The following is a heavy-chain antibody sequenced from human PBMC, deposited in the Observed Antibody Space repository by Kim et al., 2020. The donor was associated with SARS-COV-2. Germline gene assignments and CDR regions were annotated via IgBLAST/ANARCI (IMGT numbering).Heavy chain of an antibody. D-gene: IGHD6-19*01. J-gene: IGHJ4*02. V-gene: IGHV3-11*06. CDR3: ARSGGAYSSGWYDYFDY. Sequence: KGRFTISRDNAKNSLYLQMNSLRAEDTAVYYCARSGGAYSSGWYDYFDYWGQGTLVTVSS.